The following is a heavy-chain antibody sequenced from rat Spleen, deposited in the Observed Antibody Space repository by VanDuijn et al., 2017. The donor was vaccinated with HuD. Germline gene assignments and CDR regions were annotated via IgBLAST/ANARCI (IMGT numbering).Heavy chain of an antibody. Sequence: QVQLKESGPGLVQPSQTLSPTCTVSGFSLTNYAVSWVRQPPGKGLEWIAVILSGGSTYYNSALISRLSISRDTAKSQVFLKMNSLQTEDTATYFCTGDRHSPGVMDAWGQGASVTVSS. D-gene: IGHD1-4*01. CDR3: TGDRHSPGVMDA. CDR1: GFSLTNYA. J-gene: IGHJ4*01. CDR2: ILSGGST. V-gene: IGHV2S12*01.